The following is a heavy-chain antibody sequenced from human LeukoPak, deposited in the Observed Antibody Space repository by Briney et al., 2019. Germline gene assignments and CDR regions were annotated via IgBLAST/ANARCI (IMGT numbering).Heavy chain of an antibody. J-gene: IGHJ3*02. D-gene: IGHD1-26*01. Sequence: GGSLRLSCAASGFTFSTYIMNWVRQTPGKGLEWVSSIGTSTSYIYYTDSVKGRFTISRDNAKNSLYLEMNSLRAEDTAVYYCARAVGATGGAFDIWGQGTMVTVSS. CDR1: GFTFSTYI. V-gene: IGHV3-21*01. CDR3: ARAVGATGGAFDI. CDR2: IGTSTSYI.